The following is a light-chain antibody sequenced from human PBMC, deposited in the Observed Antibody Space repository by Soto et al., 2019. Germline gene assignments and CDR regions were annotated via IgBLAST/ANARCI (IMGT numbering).Light chain of an antibody. J-gene: IGKJ5*01. Sequence: EIVMTQSPATLSGSPGERATISCRASQSVSSNLAWYQQKPGQAPRLLIYGASTRATGIPDRVSGSGSGTDFTLTIYRLEPEDIAVYYCQQYSISPITFGQGTRLEIK. CDR3: QQYSISPIT. V-gene: IGKV3D-15*02. CDR1: QSVSSN. CDR2: GAS.